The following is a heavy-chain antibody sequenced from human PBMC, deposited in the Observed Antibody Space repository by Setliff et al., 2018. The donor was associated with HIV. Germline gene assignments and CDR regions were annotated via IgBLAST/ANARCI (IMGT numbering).Heavy chain of an antibody. V-gene: IGHV4-38-2*01. D-gene: IGHD3-10*01. CDR1: GNSIGSGYC. Sequence: TLSLTCAVSGNSIGSGYCWGWIRQPPGKGLEWIASIYYNGNIYYNPSLKSRVTITMDTSKNQFSLKLSSVTAADTAVYSCVRHLSEMAMVAHWGQGTLVTVSS. CDR3: VRHLSEMAMVAH. CDR2: IYYNGNI. J-gene: IGHJ4*02.